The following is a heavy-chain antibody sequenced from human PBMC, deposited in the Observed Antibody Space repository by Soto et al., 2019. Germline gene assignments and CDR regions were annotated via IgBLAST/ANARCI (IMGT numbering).Heavy chain of an antibody. D-gene: IGHD1-26*01. Sequence: SETLSLTCAVFGGSISNSNWWTWVRQPPGKGLDWIGEIFHSGSTNYNSSLMGRVTISVDKANNQFSLKLSSVTAADTAAYYCAHRPIVGAAIWGQGTLVTVSS. CDR1: GGSISNSNW. V-gene: IGHV4-4*02. CDR3: AHRPIVGAAI. J-gene: IGHJ4*02. CDR2: IFHSGST.